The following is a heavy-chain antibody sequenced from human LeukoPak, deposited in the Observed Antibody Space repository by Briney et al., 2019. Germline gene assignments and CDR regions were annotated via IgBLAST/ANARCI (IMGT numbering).Heavy chain of an antibody. Sequence: SETLSLTCTVSGGSISSSSYYWGWIRQPPGKGLEWIGSIYYSGSTYYNPSLKSRVTISVDTSKNQFSLKLSSVTAADTAVYYCARQGGIAAAGSIDYWAREPWSPSPQ. CDR3: ARQGGIAAAGSIDY. CDR2: IYYSGST. J-gene: IGHJ4*02. D-gene: IGHD6-13*01. CDR1: GGSISSSSYY. V-gene: IGHV4-39*01.